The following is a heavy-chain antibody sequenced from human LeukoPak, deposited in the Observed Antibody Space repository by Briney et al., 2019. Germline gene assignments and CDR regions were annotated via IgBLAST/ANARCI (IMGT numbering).Heavy chain of an antibody. CDR3: ARDLTHRRNYDNSGYQIVPAF. V-gene: IGHV1-18*01. D-gene: IGHD3-22*01. J-gene: IGHJ4*02. CDR1: GYISTSYG. CDR2: ISGYNGNT. Sequence: GASVKVACKASGYISTSYGISWVRQAPGQRLEWMGWISGYNGNTNYAQKLQDRVTMTTDTSTNTAYMELRSLRSDDTAVYYCARDLTHRRNYDNSGYQIVPAFWGQGTLVTVSS.